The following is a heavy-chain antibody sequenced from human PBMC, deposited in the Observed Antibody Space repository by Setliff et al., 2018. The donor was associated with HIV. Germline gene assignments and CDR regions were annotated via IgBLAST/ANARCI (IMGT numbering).Heavy chain of an antibody. CDR2: ISYDGSNK. CDR1: GFTFSNYA. V-gene: IGHV3-30-3*01. D-gene: IGHD6-19*01. J-gene: IGHJ3*02. CDR3: ARPMEIGRHPVAGLRDAFDI. Sequence: GGSLRLSCAASGFTFSNYAMHWLRQAPGKGLEWVAVISYDGSNKYYADSVKGRFTISRDNSKNTLYLQMNTVRAEDTAVYYCARPMEIGRHPVAGLRDAFDIWGQGTMVTVSS.